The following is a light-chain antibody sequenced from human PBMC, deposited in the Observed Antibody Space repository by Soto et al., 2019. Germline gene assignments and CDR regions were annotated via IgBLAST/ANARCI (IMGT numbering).Light chain of an antibody. V-gene: IGKV3-20*01. Sequence: EIVLTQSPGTLSLSPGERATLSCRDSQSVSSSYLAWYQQKPGQAPRLLIYGASSRATGIPDRFSGSGSGTDFTLTISTLEPEDFAVYYWQQDGSSPQLTFGGGTNVEIK. CDR2: GAS. J-gene: IGKJ4*01. CDR1: QSVSSSY. CDR3: QQDGSSPQLT.